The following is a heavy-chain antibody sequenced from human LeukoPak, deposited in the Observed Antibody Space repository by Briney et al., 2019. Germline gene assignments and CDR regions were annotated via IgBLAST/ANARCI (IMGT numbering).Heavy chain of an antibody. CDR3: AKQYYYDSSGHTVYYYYYMDV. CDR1: GFTSSTYA. J-gene: IGHJ6*03. Sequence: GALRLSCAASGFTSSTYAMSWVRQAPGKGLEWVSGISGSGGSTFYADSVKGRFTISRDNSKNTLYLQMNSLRAEDTAVYYCAKQYYYDSSGHTVYYYYYMDVWGKGTTVTVSS. D-gene: IGHD3-22*01. V-gene: IGHV3-23*01. CDR2: ISGSGGST.